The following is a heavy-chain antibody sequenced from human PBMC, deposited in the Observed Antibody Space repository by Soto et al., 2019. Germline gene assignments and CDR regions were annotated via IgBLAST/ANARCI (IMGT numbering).Heavy chain of an antibody. Sequence: QVQLVQSGAEVKKPGSSVKVSCKASGGTFSSYTISWVRQAPGQGLEWMGRIIPILGIANYAQKFQGRVTITADKSTSTAYMELSGLRSEDTAVYYCARDAGCSSTSCYSSWFDPWGQGTLVTVSS. CDR3: ARDAGCSSTSCYSSWFDP. V-gene: IGHV1-69*08. D-gene: IGHD2-2*01. CDR1: GGTFSSYT. J-gene: IGHJ5*02. CDR2: IIPILGIA.